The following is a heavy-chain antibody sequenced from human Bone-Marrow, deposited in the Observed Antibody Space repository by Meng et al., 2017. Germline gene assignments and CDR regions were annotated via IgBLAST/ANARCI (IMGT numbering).Heavy chain of an antibody. D-gene: IGHD1-26*01. CDR1: GGSISSGGYY. CDR2: IYYSGTT. V-gene: IGHV4-31*03. J-gene: IGHJ4*02. CDR3: ARDNMGSIDY. Sequence: QVQLQEAGPGLVKPSQTLSLTCTVSGGSISSGGYYWSWIRQHPGKGLEWIGYIYYSGTTYYNPSLKSRVTMSVDASKKQFSLNLSSVTAADTAVYYCARDNMGSIDYWGQGTLVTASS.